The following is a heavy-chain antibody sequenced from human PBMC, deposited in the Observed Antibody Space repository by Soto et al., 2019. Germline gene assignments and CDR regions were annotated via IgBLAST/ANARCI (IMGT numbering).Heavy chain of an antibody. D-gene: IGHD3-16*01. Sequence: PSETLSLTCTVSGGSVSSGSYYWTWIRQPPGKGLEWIGYINYSGSTNYNPSLKSRVTISVDTSKNQFSLKLSSVTAADTAVYYCATLRPGGYYYGMDVWGQGTTVTVS. CDR1: GGSVSSGSYY. CDR3: ATLRPGGYYYGMDV. CDR2: INYSGST. J-gene: IGHJ6*02. V-gene: IGHV4-61*01.